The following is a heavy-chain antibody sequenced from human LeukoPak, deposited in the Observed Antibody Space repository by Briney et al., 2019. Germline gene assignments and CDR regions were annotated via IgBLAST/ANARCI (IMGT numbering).Heavy chain of an antibody. CDR3: ARDYHGAGSSNWFDP. CDR1: GGSISSGGYY. Sequence: SQTLSLTCTVSGGSISSGGYYWSWIRQHPGTGLEWIGYIYYSGSTYYNPPLKSRVTISVDTSKNQFSLKLSSVTAADTAVYYCARDYHGAGSSNWFDPWGQGTLVTVSS. D-gene: IGHD4-17*01. V-gene: IGHV4-31*03. J-gene: IGHJ5*02. CDR2: IYYSGST.